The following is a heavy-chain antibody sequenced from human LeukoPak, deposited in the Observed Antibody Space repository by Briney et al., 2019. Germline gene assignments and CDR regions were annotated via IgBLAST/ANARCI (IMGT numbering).Heavy chain of an antibody. CDR3: ARYSGTRGYYFDS. J-gene: IGHJ4*02. CDR1: GGSIRSGDYY. CDR2: IYYSGST. V-gene: IGHV4-30-4*01. Sequence: SLSLTCTVSGGSIRSGDYYWSWIRQPPGKGLEWIGYIYYSGSTYYNPSLKSRVTISVDTSKNQLSLRLSSVTAADTAVYYCARYSGTRGYYFDSWGQGTLVTVSS. D-gene: IGHD1-26*01.